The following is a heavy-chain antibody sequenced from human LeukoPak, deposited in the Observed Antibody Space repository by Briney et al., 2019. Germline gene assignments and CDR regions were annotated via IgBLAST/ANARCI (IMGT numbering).Heavy chain of an antibody. J-gene: IGHJ4*02. CDR3: VIEAPGMATKTIRSDPYYFDY. D-gene: IGHD5-24*01. CDR2: IIPIFGTA. V-gene: IGHV1-69*13. Sequence: RASVKVSCKASGGTFSSYAISWVRQAPGQGLEWMGGIIPIFGTANYAQKFQGRVTITADESTSTAYMELSSLRSEDTAVYYCVIEAPGMATKTIRSDPYYFDYWGQGTLVTVSS. CDR1: GGTFSSYA.